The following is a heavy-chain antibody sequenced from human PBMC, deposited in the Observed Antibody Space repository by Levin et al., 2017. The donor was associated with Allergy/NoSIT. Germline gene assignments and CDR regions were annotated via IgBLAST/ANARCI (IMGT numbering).Heavy chain of an antibody. CDR2: IYYSGNT. J-gene: IGHJ6*03. CDR1: GASISSGGYS. Sequence: SETLSLTCTVSGASISSGGYSWSWIRQHPGKGLEWIGHIYYSGNTYYNPSLKSRVTISLDTSKNQFSLTLSSFTAADTAVYYCARGKGAVTTGAAIYYYNYMDVWGKGTTVTVSS. CDR3: ARGKGAVTTGAAIYYYNYMDV. V-gene: IGHV4-31*03. D-gene: IGHD4-17*01.